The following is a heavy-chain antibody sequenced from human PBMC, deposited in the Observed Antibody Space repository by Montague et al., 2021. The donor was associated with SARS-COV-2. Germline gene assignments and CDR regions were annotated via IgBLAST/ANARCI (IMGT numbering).Heavy chain of an antibody. J-gene: IGHJ6*02. Sequence: SLRLSCAASGFTFSSYDMHWVRQAPGKGLEWVSAIGTAGDTYYPGSVTGRFTISRENAKNSLYLQMNSLRAGDTAVYYCARGDITMVQGVITYYYYYGMDVWGQGTTVTVSS. D-gene: IGHD3-10*01. CDR3: ARGDITMVQGVITYYYYYGMDV. V-gene: IGHV3-13*04. CDR1: GFTFSSYD. CDR2: IGTAGDT.